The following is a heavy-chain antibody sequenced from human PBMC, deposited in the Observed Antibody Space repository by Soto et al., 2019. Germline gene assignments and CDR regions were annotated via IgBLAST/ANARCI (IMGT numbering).Heavy chain of an antibody. CDR3: AHRPSGWYLFDY. CDR1: GFSLSTSGLG. Sequence: QITLKESGPTLVRTTQTLTLTCTFSGFSLSTSGLGVGWIRQPPGKALEWLALIYWNDDKRYSPSLKARLTITWDTSKNQVLLTMTNMDPVVTATYYCAHRPSGWYLFDYWGQGTLVTVSS. CDR2: IYWNDDK. V-gene: IGHV2-5*01. J-gene: IGHJ4*02. D-gene: IGHD6-19*01.